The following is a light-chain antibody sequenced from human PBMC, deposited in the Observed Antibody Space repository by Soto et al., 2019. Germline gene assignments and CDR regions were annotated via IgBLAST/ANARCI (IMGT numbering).Light chain of an antibody. J-gene: IGKJ1*01. CDR1: QSISSW. Sequence: DIQMTQSPSTLSASVGDRVTITCRASQSISSWLAWYQQKPGKAPKLLIYDASSLASGVPSRFSGSGSGTEFTLTISSLQPDDFATYYCQQYNGYSTVGHGTKVDSK. CDR2: DAS. CDR3: QQYNGYST. V-gene: IGKV1-5*01.